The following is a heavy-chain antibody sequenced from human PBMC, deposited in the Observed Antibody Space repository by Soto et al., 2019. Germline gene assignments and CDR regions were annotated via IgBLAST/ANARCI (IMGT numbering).Heavy chain of an antibody. CDR2: INHLGSI. V-gene: IGHV4-34*01. CDR3: ARGGISHWAYFFYMDV. Sequence: SETLSLTCVVSGGSLSDYFWSWIRQPPGMALEWIGEINHLGSINYNPSIKSRVTMSVDTSKNQFSLTLNSVTAADTATYYCARGGISHWAYFFYMDVWDRGTTVTVSS. D-gene: IGHD2-21*01. J-gene: IGHJ6*03. CDR1: GGSLSDYF.